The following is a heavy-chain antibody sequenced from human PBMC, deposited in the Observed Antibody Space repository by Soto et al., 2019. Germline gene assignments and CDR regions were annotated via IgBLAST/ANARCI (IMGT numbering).Heavy chain of an antibody. CDR2: VYYRGRS. Sequence: PSETLSLTCTVSGRSVTNSSYYWGWLRQSSGKGLEWIGSVYYRGRSYSKSSVKSRVTISVDTSKNRFSLSLNSVTASDTAVYFCVSQRTTVPTQAYFDYWGPGALVTVSS. CDR1: GRSVTNSSYY. D-gene: IGHD4-17*01. CDR3: VSQRTTVPTQAYFDY. J-gene: IGHJ4*02. V-gene: IGHV4-39*01.